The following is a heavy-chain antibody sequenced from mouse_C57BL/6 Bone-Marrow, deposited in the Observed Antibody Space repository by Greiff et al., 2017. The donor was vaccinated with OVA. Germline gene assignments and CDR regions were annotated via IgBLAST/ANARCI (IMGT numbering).Heavy chain of an antibody. J-gene: IGHJ2*01. CDR2: IYPGDGDT. CDR1: GYAFSSSW. D-gene: IGHD2-4*01. Sequence: VQLQQSGPELVKPGASVKISCKASGYAFSSSWMNWVKQRPGKGLEWIGRIYPGDGDTNCNGKFKGKATLTADKTSSKAYMQLSSLTSEDSAVYFCARSRVYYDYDGVDYWGQGTTLTVSS. CDR3: ARSRVYYDYDGVDY. V-gene: IGHV1-82*01.